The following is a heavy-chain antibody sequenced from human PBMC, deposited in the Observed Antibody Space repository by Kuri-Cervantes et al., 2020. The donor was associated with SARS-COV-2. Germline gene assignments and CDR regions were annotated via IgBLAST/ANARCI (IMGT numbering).Heavy chain of an antibody. CDR2: IYYSGST. D-gene: IGHD2-2*01. Sequence: ESLKISCTVPGVSISSSSYYWGWTRQPPGKGLEWIGSIYYSGSTYYNPSLKSRDTISVDTYKNKFSLKQSSVTAADPAVYYCARSRGYCSSTSCFYYYGMDVWGQGTTVTVSS. J-gene: IGHJ6*02. CDR3: ARSRGYCSSTSCFYYYGMDV. CDR1: GVSISSSSYY. V-gene: IGHV4-39*01.